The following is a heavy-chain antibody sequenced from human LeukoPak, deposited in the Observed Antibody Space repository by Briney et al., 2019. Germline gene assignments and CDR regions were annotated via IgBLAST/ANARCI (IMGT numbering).Heavy chain of an antibody. CDR2: FNTNSGGT. D-gene: IGHD1-26*01. CDR1: GYTFTDYY. J-gene: IGHJ4*02. Sequence: ASVKVSCKASGYTFTDYYFHWVRQAPGQGLEWMGWFNTNSGGTNYAQKFQGRVTMTRDTSISTAYMELSNLRSDDTAVYYCAKDQGGGYYGCIDYWGQGTLVTVSS. CDR3: AKDQGGGYYGCIDY. V-gene: IGHV1-2*02.